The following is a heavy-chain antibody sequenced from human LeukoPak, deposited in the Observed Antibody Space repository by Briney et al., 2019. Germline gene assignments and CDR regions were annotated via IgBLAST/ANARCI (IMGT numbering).Heavy chain of an antibody. CDR2: IYYSGST. Sequence: TSETLSLTCTVSGGSISSSSYYWGWIRQPPGKGLEWIGSIYYSGSTYYNPSLKSQVTISVDTSKNQFSLKLSSVTAADTAVYYCARGRRITMVRGDFDYWGQGTLVTVSS. J-gene: IGHJ4*02. CDR3: ARGRRITMVRGDFDY. CDR1: GGSISSSSYY. V-gene: IGHV4-39*01. D-gene: IGHD3-10*01.